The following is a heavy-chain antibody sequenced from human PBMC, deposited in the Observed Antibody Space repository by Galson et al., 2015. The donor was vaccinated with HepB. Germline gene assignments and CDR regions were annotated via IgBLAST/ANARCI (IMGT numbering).Heavy chain of an antibody. D-gene: IGHD3-3*01. CDR3: VKDQGDLEFSD. CDR2: ISSNGDST. CDR1: GFTFSSYA. V-gene: IGHV3-64D*06. J-gene: IGHJ4*02. Sequence: SLRLSCAASGFTFSSYAMHWVRQAPGKGLEHVSTISSNGDSTYYADSVKGRFIISRDNSKNTLYLQMSSLRGEDAAVYYCVKDQGDLEFSDWGQGTLVTVSS.